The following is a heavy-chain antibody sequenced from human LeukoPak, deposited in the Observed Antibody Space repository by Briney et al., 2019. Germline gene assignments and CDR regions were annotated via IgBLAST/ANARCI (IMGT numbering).Heavy chain of an antibody. CDR1: GFTFSSYW. J-gene: IGHJ4*02. CDR3: ARAGRTGPMIGY. Sequence: GGSLRLSCAASGFTFSSYWMHWVRQAPGKGLVWVSRINSDGGSTSYADSVKGRFTISRDNAKNTLYLQMNSLRAEDTAVYYCARAGRTGPMIGYWGQGTLVTVSS. CDR2: INSDGGST. V-gene: IGHV3-74*01. D-gene: IGHD3-22*01.